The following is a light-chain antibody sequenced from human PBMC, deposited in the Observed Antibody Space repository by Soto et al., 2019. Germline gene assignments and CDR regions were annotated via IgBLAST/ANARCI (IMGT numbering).Light chain of an antibody. CDR3: QQRSNWPFMYT. Sequence: EIVLTQSPATLSLSPGERATLSCRASQSVSSYLAWYQQEPGQAPRLLIYDASNRATGIPARFSGSGSGTDFTLPISSLEPEDFAVYYCQQRSNWPFMYTFGQGTKLEIK. V-gene: IGKV3-11*01. CDR1: QSVSSY. CDR2: DAS. J-gene: IGKJ2*01.